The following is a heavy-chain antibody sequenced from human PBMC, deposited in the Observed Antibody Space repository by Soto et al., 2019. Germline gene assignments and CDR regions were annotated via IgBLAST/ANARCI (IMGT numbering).Heavy chain of an antibody. Sequence: PGGSQRLSCSATGLTISSCGMHWVRQAPGKGLEWVAVIWYDGSNKYYADSVKGRFTISRDNSKNTLYLQMNSLRAEDTAVYYCAREADIVVVADWFDPCGQGTLVTVSS. J-gene: IGHJ5*02. V-gene: IGHV3-33*01. CDR3: AREADIVVVADWFDP. D-gene: IGHD2-15*01. CDR2: IWYDGSNK. CDR1: GLTISSCG.